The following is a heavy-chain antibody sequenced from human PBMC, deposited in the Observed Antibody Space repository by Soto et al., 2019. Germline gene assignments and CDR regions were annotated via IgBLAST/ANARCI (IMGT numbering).Heavy chain of an antibody. CDR3: GIAAAGMDYYYGMDV. D-gene: IGHD6-13*01. Sequence: ASVKVSCKASGYIFTNYYIHWVRQAPGQGLEWMAIINPNGGSTNYAQKFQGRVTITADESTSTAYMELSSLRSEDTAVYYCGIAAAGMDYYYGMDVWGQGTTVTVSS. V-gene: IGHV1-46*01. J-gene: IGHJ6*02. CDR2: INPNGGST. CDR1: GYIFTNYY.